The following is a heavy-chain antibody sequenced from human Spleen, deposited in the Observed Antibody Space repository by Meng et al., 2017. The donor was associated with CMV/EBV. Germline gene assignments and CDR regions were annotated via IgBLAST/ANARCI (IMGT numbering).Heavy chain of an antibody. CDR1: GGPISSGGYY. CDR3: ARDISSSYVDY. D-gene: IGHD2-2*01. CDR2: IYYSGST. J-gene: IGHJ4*02. V-gene: IGHV4-31*03. Sequence: CTVSGGPISSGGYYWSWIRQHPGKGLEWIGYIYYSGSTYYNPSLKSRVTISVDTSKNQFSLKLSSVTAADTAVYYCARDISSSYVDYWGQGTLVTVSS.